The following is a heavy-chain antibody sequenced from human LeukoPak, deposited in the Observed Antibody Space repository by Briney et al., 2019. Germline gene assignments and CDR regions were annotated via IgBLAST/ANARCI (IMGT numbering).Heavy chain of an antibody. V-gene: IGHV3-74*03. CDR2: ISIDGSST. Sequence: PGGSLRLSCVASGFTFSSYWMHWVRQAPGKGLVWVSRISIDGSSTTYADSVKGRFTISRDNAKNTLYLQMDSLRAEDTAVYYCARGRQQLVSVIDYWGQGTLVTVSS. J-gene: IGHJ4*02. D-gene: IGHD6-13*01. CDR1: GFTFSSYW. CDR3: ARGRQQLVSVIDY.